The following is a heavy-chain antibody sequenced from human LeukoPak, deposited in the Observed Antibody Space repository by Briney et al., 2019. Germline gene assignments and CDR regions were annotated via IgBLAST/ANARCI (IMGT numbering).Heavy chain of an antibody. V-gene: IGHV3-66*01. J-gene: IGHJ3*02. Sequence: PGGSLRLSCAASGFTVSSNYMSWVRQAPGKGLEWVSVIYSGGSTYYADSVKGRFTISRDNSKNTLYLQMNSLRAEDTAVYYCARATSSGWPVAFDIWGQGTMVTVSS. D-gene: IGHD6-19*01. CDR1: GFTVSSNY. CDR2: IYSGGST. CDR3: ARATSSGWPVAFDI.